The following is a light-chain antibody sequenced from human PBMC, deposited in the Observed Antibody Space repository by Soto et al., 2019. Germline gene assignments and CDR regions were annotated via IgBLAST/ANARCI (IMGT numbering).Light chain of an antibody. CDR2: DND. J-gene: IGLJ2*01. CDR3: ATWDSSRTAMV. CDR1: SSNIGENY. V-gene: IGLV1-51*01. Sequence: QSVLTQSPSVSGAAGQSVTISCSGGSSNIGENYVSWYQQFPGTTPELLIYDNDNRPSGIPDRFSGSKSGTSATLDISGLQIGDEADYYCATWDSSRTAMVFGGGTKLTVL.